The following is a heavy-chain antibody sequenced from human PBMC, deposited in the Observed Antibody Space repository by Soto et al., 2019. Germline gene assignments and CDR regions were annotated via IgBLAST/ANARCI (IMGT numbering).Heavy chain of an antibody. CDR2: ISGSGSST. Sequence: EVQLLESGGGLVQPGGSLRLSCAASGFTFSSYAMIWVRQDPGKGLEWVSVISGSGSSTYYVDSVKGRFTISRDNSKNTLYLQMNSLRVGDTALYYCAKVLPGELLPTCFDPWGQGTLVTVSS. CDR1: GFTFSSYA. V-gene: IGHV3-23*01. D-gene: IGHD1-26*01. CDR3: AKVLPGELLPTCFDP. J-gene: IGHJ5*02.